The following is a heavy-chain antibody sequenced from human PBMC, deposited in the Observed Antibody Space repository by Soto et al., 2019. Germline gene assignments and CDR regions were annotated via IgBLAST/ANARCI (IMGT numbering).Heavy chain of an antibody. J-gene: IGHJ6*02. D-gene: IGHD3-22*01. CDR2: ISGSGGST. CDR1: GFTFSSYA. V-gene: IGHV3-23*01. Sequence: PGGSLRLSCAASGFTFSSYAMSWVRQAPGKGLEWVSAISGSGGSTYYADSVKGRFTISRDNSKNTLYLQMKSLRAEDTAVYYCAKDALGTMIVVVIPYYYYGMEVWGQGTTVEVSS. CDR3: AKDALGTMIVVVIPYYYYGMEV.